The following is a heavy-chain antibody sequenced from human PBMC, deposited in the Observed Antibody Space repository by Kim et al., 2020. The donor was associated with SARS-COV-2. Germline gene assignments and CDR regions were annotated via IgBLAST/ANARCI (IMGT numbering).Heavy chain of an antibody. D-gene: IGHD5-12*01. CDR2: INPNSGGT. CDR1: GYTFTGYY. Sequence: ASVKVSCKASGYTFTGYYMHWVRQAPGQGLEWMGWINPNSGGTNYAQKFQGRVIMTRDTSISTAYMELSRLRSDDTAVYYCARGLSGYGLFDYWGQGTLVTVSS. J-gene: IGHJ4*02. CDR3: ARGLSGYGLFDY. V-gene: IGHV1-2*02.